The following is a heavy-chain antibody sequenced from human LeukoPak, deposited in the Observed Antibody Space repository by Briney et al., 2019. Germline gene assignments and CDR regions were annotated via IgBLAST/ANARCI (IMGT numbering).Heavy chain of an antibody. CDR3: ARLGATWDPADF. V-gene: IGHV1-8*01. D-gene: IGHD3-16*01. CDR1: GYSFTSYD. J-gene: IGHJ4*02. Sequence: ASVKVSCKASGYSFTSYDINWVRQATGQGLEWMGWMSPNSGNTGYTQKFQGRVTMTRNTSISTAYMELRSLRSEDTAVYYWARLGATWDPADFWGQGTLVTVSS. CDR2: MSPNSGNT.